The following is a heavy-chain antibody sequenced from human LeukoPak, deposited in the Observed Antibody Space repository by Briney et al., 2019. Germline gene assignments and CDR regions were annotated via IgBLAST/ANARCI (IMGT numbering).Heavy chain of an antibody. CDR1: GFTVSKNS. J-gene: IGHJ4*02. CDR2: IYSGGDT. V-gene: IGHV3-53*01. D-gene: IGHD1-26*01. Sequence: EPGGSLRLSCAASGFTVSKNSMTWVRQAPGKGLECVSLIYSGGDTFYADSVKGRFTISRDNSKNTVYLQMNNLRADDTAMYYCATLLYSGRRGVDYWAQGTLVTVSS. CDR3: ATLLYSGRRGVDY.